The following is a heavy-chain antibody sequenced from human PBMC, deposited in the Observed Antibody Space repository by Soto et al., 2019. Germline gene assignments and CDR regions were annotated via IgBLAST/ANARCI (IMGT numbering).Heavy chain of an antibody. CDR1: GGTFSSYA. CDR3: ARGIAAAGTTACYYYNGMDV. J-gene: IGHJ6*02. CDR2: IIPILGIA. D-gene: IGHD6-13*01. Sequence: ASVKVSCKASGGTFSSYAISWVRQAPGQGLEWMGGIIPILGIANYAQKFQGRVTITADKSTSTAYMELSSLRSEDTAVYYCARGIAAAGTTACYYYNGMDVWGQGTTVTVSS. V-gene: IGHV1-69*10.